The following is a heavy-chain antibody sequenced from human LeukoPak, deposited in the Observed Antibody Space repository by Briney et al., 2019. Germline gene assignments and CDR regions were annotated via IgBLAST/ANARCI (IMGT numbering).Heavy chain of an antibody. CDR3: ARVRGYYYGRRYMDV. J-gene: IGHJ6*03. CDR1: GFTFSDYY. D-gene: IGHD3-10*01. V-gene: IGHV3-11*01. Sequence: GGSLRLSCAASGFTFSDYYMSWIRQAPGKGLEWVSYISSSGSTIYYADSVKGRFTVSRDNAKNSLYLQMNSLRAEDTAVYYCARVRGYYYGRRYMDVWGKGTTVTISS. CDR2: ISSSGSTI.